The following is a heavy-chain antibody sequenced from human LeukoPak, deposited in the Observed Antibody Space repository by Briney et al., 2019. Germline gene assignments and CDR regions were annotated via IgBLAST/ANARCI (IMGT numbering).Heavy chain of an antibody. CDR2: ISNSGTTV. CDR1: GFSFSDYY. CDR3: AREGGGYGATDY. Sequence: PGGSLRLSCAASGFSFSDYYMMWMRQAPGKGPEWISYISNSGTTVYYADSVKGRLTISRDNAKNSLYLQMNSLRAEDTAVYYCAREGGGYGATDYWGQGTLVTVSS. J-gene: IGHJ4*02. D-gene: IGHD5-12*01. V-gene: IGHV3-11*01.